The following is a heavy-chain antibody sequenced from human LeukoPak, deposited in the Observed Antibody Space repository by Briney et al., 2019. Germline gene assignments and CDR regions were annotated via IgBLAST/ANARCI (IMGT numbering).Heavy chain of an antibody. CDR1: GFTFSSYA. CDR3: VKDWVASSWFNWFDP. CDR2: ISGSGGST. V-gene: IGHV3-23*01. Sequence: SGGSLRLSCAASGFTFSSYAMSWVRQAPGKGLEWVSAISGSGGSTYYADSVKGRFTISRDNSKNTLYLQMNSLRAEDTAVYYCVKDWVASSWFNWFDPWGQGTLVTVSS. J-gene: IGHJ5*02. D-gene: IGHD6-13*01.